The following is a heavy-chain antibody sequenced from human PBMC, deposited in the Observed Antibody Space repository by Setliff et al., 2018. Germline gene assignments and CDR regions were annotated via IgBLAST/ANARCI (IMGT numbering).Heavy chain of an antibody. Sequence: VASVKVSCKASGYSFSDFYIHWVRQVPGRGPEWMGSINPKSGVTRYVQNFQGRVTMTMDTSISTAYMELSGLRSDDTALYYCARGRIGSTWTGDYWGQGALVTVSS. CDR2: INPKSGVT. J-gene: IGHJ4*02. D-gene: IGHD2-2*01. CDR3: ARGRIGSTWTGDY. CDR1: GYSFSDFY. V-gene: IGHV1-2*02.